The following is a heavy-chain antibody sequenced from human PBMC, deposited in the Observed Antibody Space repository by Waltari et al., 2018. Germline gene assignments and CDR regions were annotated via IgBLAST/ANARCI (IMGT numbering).Heavy chain of an antibody. Sequence: QVQLQQCGALLLGPSETLSLTCAVYGASFSDYYGCWVRQPPGKRLEWIGQIRHPGSTNYNPSLKSRVTISIDTPRSQFSLRLSSVTAADTALYFCTRGGNYDFWSHRPFVDPWGQGTLVTVSS. V-gene: IGHV4-34*01. CDR1: GASFSDYY. CDR3: TRGGNYDFWSHRPFVDP. D-gene: IGHD3-3*01. CDR2: IRHPGST. J-gene: IGHJ5*02.